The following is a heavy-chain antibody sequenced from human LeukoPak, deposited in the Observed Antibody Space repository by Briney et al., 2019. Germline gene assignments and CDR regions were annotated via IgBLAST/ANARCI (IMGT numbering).Heavy chain of an antibody. CDR2: INHSGST. CDR1: GGSFSGYY. J-gene: IGHJ4*02. D-gene: IGHD2-15*01. Sequence: KPSETLSLTCAVYGGSFSGYYWSWIRQPPGKGLEWTGEINHSGSTNYNPSLKSRVTISVDTSKNQFSLKLSSVTAADTAVYYCARGVGYCSGGSCYPPRYWGQGTLVTVSS. CDR3: ARGVGYCSGGSCYPPRY. V-gene: IGHV4-34*01.